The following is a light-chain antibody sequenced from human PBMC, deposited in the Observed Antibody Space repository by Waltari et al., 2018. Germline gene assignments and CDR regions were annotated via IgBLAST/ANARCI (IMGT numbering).Light chain of an antibody. CDR3: QQYDISPLT. J-gene: IGKJ4*01. CDR2: GAS. CDR1: QTVRTTY. Sequence: EIVLTQSPGTLSLSPGERATLPCRASQTVRTTYLAWYQQKPGQAPTRLIYGASSRATGIPDRFSGSGSGTDFSLTISSLEPEDFAVYYCQQYDISPLTFGGGTKVEIK. V-gene: IGKV3-20*01.